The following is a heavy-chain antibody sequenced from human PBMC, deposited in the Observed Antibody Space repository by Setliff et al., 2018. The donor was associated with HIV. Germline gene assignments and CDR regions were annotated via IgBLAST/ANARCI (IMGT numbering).Heavy chain of an antibody. CDR1: GGSISSYY. CDR2: IFYSGST. Sequence: SETLSLTCTVSGGSISSYYWSWIRQPPGEGLEWIGYIFYSGSTNYNPSLKSRVTISVDTSKNQFSLRMRSVTAADTAVYYCARHDSGGYYSLDYWGQGTLVTAPQ. J-gene: IGHJ4*02. V-gene: IGHV4-59*08. D-gene: IGHD3-22*01. CDR3: ARHDSGGYYSLDY.